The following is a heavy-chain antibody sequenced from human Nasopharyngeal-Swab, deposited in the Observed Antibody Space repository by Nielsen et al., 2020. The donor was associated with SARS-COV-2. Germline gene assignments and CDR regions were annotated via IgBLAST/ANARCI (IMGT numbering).Heavy chain of an antibody. CDR3: ARHAFCSSFCHNWYFDL. V-gene: IGHV4-39*01. J-gene: IGHJ2*01. CDR1: GDSVTSNHYF. Sequence: SDTLSLTCTVSGDSVTSNHYFWGWVRQPPGEGLEWIGSIFYSETPSYTPSLKSRVTISVDRTRNQFSLRLSSVAAADTAVYYCARHAFCSSFCHNWYFDLWGRGTLVTVSS. D-gene: IGHD6-6*01. CDR2: IFYSETP.